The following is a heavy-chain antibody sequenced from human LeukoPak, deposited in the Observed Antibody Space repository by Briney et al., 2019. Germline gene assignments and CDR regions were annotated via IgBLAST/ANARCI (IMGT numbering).Heavy chain of an antibody. V-gene: IGHV1-46*01. J-gene: IGHJ3*02. CDR1: GYTFTSYY. D-gene: IGHD1-26*01. CDR2: INPSGGST. Sequence: GASVKVSCKASGYTFTSYYMHWVRQAPGQGLEWMGIINPSGGSTSYAQKFQGRVTMTRDTSTSTVYMELSSLRSEDTAVYYCARGLPNLRATRLGTDAFDIWGQGTMVTVSS. CDR3: ARGLPNLRATRLGTDAFDI.